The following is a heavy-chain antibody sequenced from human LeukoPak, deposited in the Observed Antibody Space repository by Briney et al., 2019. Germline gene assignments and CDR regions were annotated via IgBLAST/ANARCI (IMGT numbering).Heavy chain of an antibody. D-gene: IGHD1-26*01. J-gene: IGHJ4*02. CDR1: GGSISSYY. V-gene: IGHV4-4*07. CDR3: DRARSGSYPDY. Sequence: SETLSLTCTVSGGSISSYYWSWIRQPAGKGLEWIGRIYTSGSTNYNPSLKSRVTMSVDTSKNQFSLQLNSVTPEDTAVYYCDRARSGSYPDYWGQGTLVTVSS. CDR2: IYTSGST.